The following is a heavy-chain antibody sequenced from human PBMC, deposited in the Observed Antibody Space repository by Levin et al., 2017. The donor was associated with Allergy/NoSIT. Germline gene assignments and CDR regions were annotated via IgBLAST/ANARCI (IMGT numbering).Heavy chain of an antibody. J-gene: IGHJ5*02. CDR1: GGSVSSGSYY. Sequence: GSLRLSCTVSGGSVSSGSYYWSWIRQPPGKGLEWIGYIYYSGSTNYNPSLKSRVTISVDTSKNQFSLKLSSVTAADTAVYYCARAQTPNYDFWSGYYRGWFDPWGQGTLVTVSS. D-gene: IGHD3-3*01. CDR2: IYYSGST. CDR3: ARAQTPNYDFWSGYYRGWFDP. V-gene: IGHV4-61*01.